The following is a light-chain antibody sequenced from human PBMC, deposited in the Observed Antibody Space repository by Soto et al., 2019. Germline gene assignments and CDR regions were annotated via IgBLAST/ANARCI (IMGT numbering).Light chain of an antibody. CDR2: EVS. CDR1: TSDLGTYSY. CDR3: CSATDVSTIL. V-gene: IGLV2-14*01. J-gene: IGLJ1*01. Sequence: QSALTQPASVSGSPGQSITISCTGTTSDLGTYSYVSWYQQHAGKAPKLIIYEVSHRPSGVSNRFSGSKSASTAALTISGLHAEDEAHYYCCSATDVSTILFATETKVTGL.